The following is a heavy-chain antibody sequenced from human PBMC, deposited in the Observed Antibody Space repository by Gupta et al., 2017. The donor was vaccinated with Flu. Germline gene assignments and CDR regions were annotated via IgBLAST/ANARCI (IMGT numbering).Heavy chain of an antibody. CDR2: IRTKPYGGTT. CDR3: TREQDVGIFAVVAPVDD. D-gene: IGHD3-3*01. Sequence: DVQLVASGGGVVQPGRSPSISCTASGSSIGHYGMTLVRHAPGTGLWLVGVIRTKPYGGTTEYAASVKGRFTIARDDSKNIAYLQMNSLKSEDTAIYYCTREQDVGIFAVVAPVDDWGQGTLVTVSS. CDR1: GSSIGHYG. V-gene: IGHV3-49*04. J-gene: IGHJ4*02.